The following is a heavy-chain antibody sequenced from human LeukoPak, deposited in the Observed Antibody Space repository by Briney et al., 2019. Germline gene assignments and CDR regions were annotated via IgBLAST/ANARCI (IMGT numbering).Heavy chain of an antibody. CDR3: ARHEGKVAASNWFDP. D-gene: IGHD2-15*01. Sequence: PSETLSLTCTVSGGSISSYYWSWIRQPPGKGLKGIGYIYYSGSTNYNPSLKSRVTISVDTSKNQFSLKLSSVTAADTAVYYCARHEGKVAASNWFDPWGQGTLVTVSS. J-gene: IGHJ5*02. CDR2: IYYSGST. V-gene: IGHV4-59*08. CDR1: GGSISSYY.